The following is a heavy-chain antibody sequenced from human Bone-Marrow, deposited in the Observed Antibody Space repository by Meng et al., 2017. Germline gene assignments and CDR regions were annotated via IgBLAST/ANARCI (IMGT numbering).Heavy chain of an antibody. Sequence: SCAASGSTFSSHAMHWVRQAPGKGLEWVAVISYDGSYTYHADSVKGRFTISRDNSKNTLYLQMNNLRAEDTAVYYCAIEGGSRRLDYWGQGTLVTSPQ. CDR3: AIEGGSRRLDY. J-gene: IGHJ4*02. CDR1: GSTFSSHA. CDR2: ISYDGSYT. V-gene: IGHV3-30*04. D-gene: IGHD1-26*01.